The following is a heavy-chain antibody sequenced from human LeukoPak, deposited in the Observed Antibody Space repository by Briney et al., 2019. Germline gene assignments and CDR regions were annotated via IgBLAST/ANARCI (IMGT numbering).Heavy chain of an antibody. V-gene: IGHV1-69*04. CDR1: VCTFTSYA. D-gene: IGHD2-15*01. Sequence: SVKVSCKASVCTFTSYAVGWVRQAPGQGLEWMGRIIPILGIANYAQKFQGRVTITADKSTSTAYMELSSLRSEDTAVYYCASPVAYCSGGSCYWSGFDPWGQGTLVTVSS. J-gene: IGHJ5*02. CDR3: ASPVAYCSGGSCYWSGFDP. CDR2: IIPILGIA.